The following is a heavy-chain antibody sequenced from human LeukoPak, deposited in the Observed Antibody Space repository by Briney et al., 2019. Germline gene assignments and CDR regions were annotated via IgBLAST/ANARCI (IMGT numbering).Heavy chain of an antibody. V-gene: IGHV3-21*01. CDR2: ISSFSTSV. Sequence: PGGSLRLSCVVSGFTFSTYSMNWVRQAPGKGLEWVSSISSFSTSVYYADSVKGRFTISRDSAKNSLYLQMSSLRAEDTAVYYCTRDHEYWSVTDYWGQGTLVTVSS. CDR3: TRDHEYWSVTDY. D-gene: IGHD2/OR15-2a*01. CDR1: GFTFSTYS. J-gene: IGHJ4*02.